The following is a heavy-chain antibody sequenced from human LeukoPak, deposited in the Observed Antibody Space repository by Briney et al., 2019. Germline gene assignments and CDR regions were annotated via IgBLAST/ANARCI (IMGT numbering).Heavy chain of an antibody. CDR3: ARRISGAYDF. J-gene: IGHJ4*02. D-gene: IGHD3-10*01. V-gene: IGHV4-39*01. CDR1: GGSISSSSYY. CDR2: IYYSGST. Sequence: PETLSLTCTVSGGSISSSSYYWGWIRQPPGKGLEWIGSIYYSGSTYYNPSLKSRVHICVDTSKTQFSLKLSSVTAADTAVYYCARRISGAYDFWGQGTLVTVSS.